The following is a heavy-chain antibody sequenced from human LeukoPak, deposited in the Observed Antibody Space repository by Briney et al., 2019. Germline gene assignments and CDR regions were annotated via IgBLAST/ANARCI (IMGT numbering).Heavy chain of an antibody. CDR1: GYTFTSYD. D-gene: IGHD5-24*01. V-gene: IGHV1-8*01. J-gene: IGHJ4*02. CDR3: ARGKARDGYNYPGIFDY. Sequence: ASVKVSCKASGYTFTSYDINWARQAPGQGLEWMGWMNPNSGNTVYAQKFQGRVTMTRNTSISTAYMELSSLRSEDTAVYYCARGKARDGYNYPGIFDYWGQGTLVTVSS. CDR2: MNPNSGNT.